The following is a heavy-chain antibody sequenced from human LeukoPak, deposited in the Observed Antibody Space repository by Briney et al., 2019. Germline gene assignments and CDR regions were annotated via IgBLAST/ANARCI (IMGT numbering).Heavy chain of an antibody. V-gene: IGHV4-59*01. CDR3: ARDKSSHYYYYGMDV. D-gene: IGHD6-19*01. CDR2: IYYSGST. J-gene: IGHJ6*02. CDR1: GGSINSYY. Sequence: SETLSLTCTVSGGSINSYYWGWIRQPPGKGLEWIGCIYYSGSTNYNPSLKSRVTISVDTSKNQFSLKLSSVTAADTAVYYCARDKSSHYYYYGMDVWGQGTTVTVSS.